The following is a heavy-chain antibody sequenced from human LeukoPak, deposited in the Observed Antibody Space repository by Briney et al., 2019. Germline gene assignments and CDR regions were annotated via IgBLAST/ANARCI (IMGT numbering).Heavy chain of an antibody. V-gene: IGHV4-4*02. CDR2: IYHSGST. CDR3: ARVRPAGITIFGVVTRTNWFDP. D-gene: IGHD3-3*01. Sequence: SGTLSLTCAVSGGSISSSNWWSWVRQPPGKGLEWIGEIYHSGSTNYNPSLKSRVTISVDKSKNQFSLKLSSVTAADTAVYYCARVRPAGITIFGVVTRTNWFDPWGQGTLVTVSS. CDR1: GGSISSSNW. J-gene: IGHJ5*02.